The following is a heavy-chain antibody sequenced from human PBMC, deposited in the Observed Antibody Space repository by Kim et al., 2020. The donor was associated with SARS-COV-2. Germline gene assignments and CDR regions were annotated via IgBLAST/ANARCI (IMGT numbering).Heavy chain of an antibody. V-gene: IGHV4-39*01. Sequence: SLKSRLVISVDTSKNQFSLKLNSVTAADTAVYFCAKHGLGDDYYYYGMDVWGQGTTVTVSS. D-gene: IGHD3-16*01. CDR3: AKHGLGDDYYYYGMDV. J-gene: IGHJ6*02.